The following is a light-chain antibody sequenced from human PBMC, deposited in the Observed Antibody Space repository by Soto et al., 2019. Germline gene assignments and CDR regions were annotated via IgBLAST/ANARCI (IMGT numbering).Light chain of an antibody. CDR1: QSVSRH. V-gene: IGKV3-20*01. Sequence: EIVLTQSPATLSLSPGERATLSCRASQSVSRHLAWYQQKPGQAPRLLIYGASSRATGIPDRFSGSGSGTDFTLTISRLEPEDFAVYYCQQCGSSPRTFGQGTKVDI. J-gene: IGKJ1*01. CDR3: QQCGSSPRT. CDR2: GAS.